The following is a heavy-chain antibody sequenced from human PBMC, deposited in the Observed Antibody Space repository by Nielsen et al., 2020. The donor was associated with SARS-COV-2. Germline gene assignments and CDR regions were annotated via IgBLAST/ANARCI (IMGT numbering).Heavy chain of an antibody. CDR2: ISYDGSNK. V-gene: IGHV3-30*04. CDR3: AREAAALGGGLDY. Sequence: GGSLRLSCAASGFTFSSYAMHWVRQAPGKGLEWVAVISYDGSNKYYADSVKGRFTISRDNSKNTLYLQMNSQRAEDTAVYYCAREAAALGGGLDYWGQGTLVTVSS. J-gene: IGHJ4*02. D-gene: IGHD6-13*01. CDR1: GFTFSSYA.